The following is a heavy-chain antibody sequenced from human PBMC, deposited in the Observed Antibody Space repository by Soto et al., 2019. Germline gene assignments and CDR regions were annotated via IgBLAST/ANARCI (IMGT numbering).Heavy chain of an antibody. CDR1: GGSISSYY. CDR2: IYYSGST. V-gene: IGHV4-59*01. D-gene: IGHD2-2*02. Sequence: LSLTCTVSGGSISSYYWSWIRQPPGKGLEWIGYIYYSGSTNYNPSLKSRVTISVDTSKNQFSLKLSSVTAADTAVYYCARAEVSPAAIYYYGMDVWGQGTTVTVSS. J-gene: IGHJ6*02. CDR3: ARAEVSPAAIYYYGMDV.